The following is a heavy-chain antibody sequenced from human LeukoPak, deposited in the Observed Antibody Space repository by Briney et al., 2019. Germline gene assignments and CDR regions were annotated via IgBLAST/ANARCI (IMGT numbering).Heavy chain of an antibody. CDR1: GGTFISYA. CDR3: AGDGQYQLLFL. Sequence: SVKVSCKASGGTFISYAISWVRQAPGQGLEWMGGIIPIFGTANYAQKFQGRVTITADESTSTAYMELSSLRSEDTAVYYCAGDGQYQLLFLWGQGTLVTVSS. D-gene: IGHD2-2*01. J-gene: IGHJ4*02. CDR2: IIPIFGTA. V-gene: IGHV1-69*01.